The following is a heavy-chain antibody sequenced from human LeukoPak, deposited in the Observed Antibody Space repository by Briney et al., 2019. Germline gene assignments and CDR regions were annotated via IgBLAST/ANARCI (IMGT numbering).Heavy chain of an antibody. CDR3: ARDSYSGSYYTLHY. D-gene: IGHD1-26*01. CDR1: GYTFTDYY. V-gene: IGHV1-18*04. Sequence: ASVKVSCKASGYTFTDYYMHWVRQAPGQGLEWMGWISAYNGNTNYAQKLQGRVTMTTDTSTSTAYMELRSLRSDDTAVYYCARDSYSGSYYTLHYWGQGTLVTVSS. CDR2: ISAYNGNT. J-gene: IGHJ4*02.